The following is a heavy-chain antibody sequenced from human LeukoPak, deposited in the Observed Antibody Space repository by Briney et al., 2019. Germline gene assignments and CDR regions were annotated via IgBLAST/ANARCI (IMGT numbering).Heavy chain of an antibody. V-gene: IGHV1-58*02. CDR2: VVVGSGNT. Sequence: SVKVSCKDSGFTFTTSSMQWVRQTRGQRLEWIGWVVVGSGNTNYAQKFQERVTITRDMSTSTAYMELSSLRSEDTAVYYCAAVSGISSSDSFDIWGQGTMVTVSS. D-gene: IGHD6-13*01. CDR3: AAVSGISSSDSFDI. CDR1: GFTFTTSS. J-gene: IGHJ3*02.